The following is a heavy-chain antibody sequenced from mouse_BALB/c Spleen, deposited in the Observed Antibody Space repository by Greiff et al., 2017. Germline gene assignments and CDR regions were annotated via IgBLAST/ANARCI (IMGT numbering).Heavy chain of an antibody. CDR1: GYSITSDYA. J-gene: IGHJ4*01. CDR2: ISYSGST. V-gene: IGHV3-2*02. CDR3: ARHPHAMDY. Sequence: DVQLQESGPGLVKPSQSLSLTCTVTGYSITSDYAWNWIRQFPGNKLEWMGYISYSGSTSYNPSLKSRISITRDTSKNQFFLQLNSVTTEDTATYYCARHPHAMDYWGQGTSVTVSS.